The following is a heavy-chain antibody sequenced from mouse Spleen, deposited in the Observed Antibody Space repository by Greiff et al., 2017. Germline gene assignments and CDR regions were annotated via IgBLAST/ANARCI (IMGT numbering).Heavy chain of an antibody. D-gene: IGHD1-2*01. Sequence: EVMLVESGGGLVKLGGSLKLSCAASGFTFSSYAMSWVRQTPEKRLEWVATISSGGGNTYYPDSVKGRFTISRDNAKNTLYLQMSSLKSEDTAMYYCARHYYGHWYFDVWGAGTTVTVSS. CDR2: ISSGGGNT. CDR1: GFTFSSYA. J-gene: IGHJ1*01. V-gene: IGHV5-9*01. CDR3: ARHYYGHWYFDV.